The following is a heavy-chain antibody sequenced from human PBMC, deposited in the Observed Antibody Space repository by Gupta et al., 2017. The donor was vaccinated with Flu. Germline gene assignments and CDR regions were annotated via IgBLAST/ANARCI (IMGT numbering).Heavy chain of an antibody. J-gene: IGHJ4*02. V-gene: IGHV3-74*01. D-gene: IGHD6-19*01. Sequence: RQAPGKGLVWVARINRYGSRTSYADSVKGRVTISRDNAENTVYLQMNSLRDEDKAVYYCARGRKPTIGSGLDFWGQGALVTVSS. CDR3: ARGRKPTIGSGLDF. CDR2: INRYGSRT.